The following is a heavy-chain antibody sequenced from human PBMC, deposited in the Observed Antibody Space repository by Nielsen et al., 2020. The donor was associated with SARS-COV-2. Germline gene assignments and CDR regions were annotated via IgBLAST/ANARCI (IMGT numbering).Heavy chain of an antibody. Sequence: GESLKISCAASGFTFDDYGMSWVRQAPGKGLEWVSGINWNGGSIGYADSVKGRFTISRDNAKNSLYLQMNSLRAEDTALYYCTSGYDFTYGMDVWGQGTTVTVSS. CDR2: INWNGGSI. CDR3: TSGYDFTYGMDV. V-gene: IGHV3-20*04. D-gene: IGHD5-12*01. CDR1: GFTFDDYG. J-gene: IGHJ6*02.